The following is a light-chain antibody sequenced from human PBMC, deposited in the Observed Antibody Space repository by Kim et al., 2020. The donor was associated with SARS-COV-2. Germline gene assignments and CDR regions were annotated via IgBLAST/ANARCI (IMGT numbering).Light chain of an antibody. Sequence: SELPQDPAVSVALGQTVRITCHGDSLRNSFATWDQQKPGQAPVLVVYGDNSRPSGIPDRFSGSTSGNKASLTIAGARAEDEADYYCNSRDSSGKHWVFGAGPHLTVL. CDR3: NSRDSSGKHWV. CDR1: SLRNSF. J-gene: IGLJ2*01. V-gene: IGLV3-19*01. CDR2: GDN.